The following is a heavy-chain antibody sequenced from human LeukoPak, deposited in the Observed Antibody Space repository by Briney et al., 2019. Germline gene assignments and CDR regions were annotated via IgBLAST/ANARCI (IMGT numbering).Heavy chain of an antibody. CDR3: ASIWFGDLTIDS. Sequence: PSETLSLTCAVYRTSFSAYYWTWIRQPPGKGLEWIGEIHHSGITNYNPSLKSRVTISIDTSKNQFSLNLSSVTAADTAVYYCASIWFGDLTIDSWGQGTLVTVSS. V-gene: IGHV4-34*01. D-gene: IGHD3-10*01. CDR2: IHHSGIT. J-gene: IGHJ4*02. CDR1: RTSFSAYY.